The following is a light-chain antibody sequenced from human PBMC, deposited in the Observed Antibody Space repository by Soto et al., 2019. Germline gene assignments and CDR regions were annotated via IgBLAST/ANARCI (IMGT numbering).Light chain of an antibody. CDR1: QSLLHSNGYNY. CDR2: LGS. CDR3: MQALLTWT. V-gene: IGKV2-28*01. Sequence: DIVMTQSPLSLPVTPGEPASISCRSSQSLLHSNGYNYLDWYLQKTGQSPQLLIYLGSNRASGVPDRFSGSGSGTDFTLKISRVEAEDVGVYYCMQALLTWTFGQGTKV. J-gene: IGKJ1*01.